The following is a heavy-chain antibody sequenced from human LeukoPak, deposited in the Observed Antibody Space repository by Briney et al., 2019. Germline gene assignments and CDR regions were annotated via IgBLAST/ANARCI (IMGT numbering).Heavy chain of an antibody. D-gene: IGHD6-6*01. CDR2: IYYNGNT. CDR3: ARDLSIAARRGWFDP. V-gene: IGHV4-59*12. J-gene: IGHJ5*02. Sequence: SETLSLTCSVSGGSINNYYWSWIRQPPGKGLEWIGYIYYNGNTNYNPSLKSRVTISVDTSKNQFSLKLSSVTAADTAVYYCARDLSIAARRGWFDPWGQGTLVTVSS. CDR1: GGSINNYY.